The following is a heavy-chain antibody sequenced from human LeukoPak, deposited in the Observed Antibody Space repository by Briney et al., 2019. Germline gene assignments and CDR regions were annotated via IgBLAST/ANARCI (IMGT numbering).Heavy chain of an antibody. J-gene: IGHJ4*02. CDR2: INPNSADT. Sequence: ASVKVSCKASGYTFTDYYMHWVRQAPGQGLEWMGWINPNSADTNYAQKFQGRVTMTRDTSISTAYMELNSLESDDTALYYCARGMTTVTTGGYWGQGTVVTVSS. D-gene: IGHD4-17*01. CDR3: ARGMTTVTTGGY. V-gene: IGHV1-2*02. CDR1: GYTFTDYY.